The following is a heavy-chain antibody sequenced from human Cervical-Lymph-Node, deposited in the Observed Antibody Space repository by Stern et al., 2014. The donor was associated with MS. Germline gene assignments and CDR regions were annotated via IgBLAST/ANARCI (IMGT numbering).Heavy chain of an antibody. D-gene: IGHD5-18*01. CDR2: IWSDGSNE. CDR1: GFTFSDYG. V-gene: IGHV3-33*01. J-gene: IGHJ4*02. Sequence: VQLVESGGGVVQPGRSLRLSCAASGFTFSDYGMHWVRQAPGKGLEWVALIWSDGSNEYYVDSVKGRFNISRDNSKNTLYLQMNSLRAEDTAVYYCASDIGTAMVTNYWGQGTLVTVSS. CDR3: ASDIGTAMVTNY.